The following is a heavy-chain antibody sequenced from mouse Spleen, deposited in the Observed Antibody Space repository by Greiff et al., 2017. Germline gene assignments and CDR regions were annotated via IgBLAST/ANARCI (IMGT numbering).Heavy chain of an antibody. CDR3: ARGGYYGSSYVAWFAY. V-gene: IGHV3-6*01. Sequence: EVKLLESGPGLVKPSQSLSLTCSVTGYSITSGYYWNWIRQFPGNKLEWMGYISYDGSNNYNPSLKNRISITRDTSKNQFFLKLNSVTTEDTATYYCARGGYYGSSYVAWFAYWGQGTLVTVSA. J-gene: IGHJ3*01. CDR1: GYSITSGYY. D-gene: IGHD1-1*01. CDR2: ISYDGSN.